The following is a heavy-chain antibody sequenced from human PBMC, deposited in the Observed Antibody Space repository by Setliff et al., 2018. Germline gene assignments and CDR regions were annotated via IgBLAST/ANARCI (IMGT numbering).Heavy chain of an antibody. Sequence: SETLSLTCTVSGGSISSYYWSWIRQPPGKGLEWIGYIYYSGSINYNPSLKSRVTISVDTSKNQFSLKLSSVTAADTAVYYCARGDRSSCRDYGMDVWGQGTTVTVSS. CDR3: ARGDRSSCRDYGMDV. D-gene: IGHD2-15*01. CDR1: GGSISSYY. V-gene: IGHV4-59*01. J-gene: IGHJ6*02. CDR2: IYYSGSI.